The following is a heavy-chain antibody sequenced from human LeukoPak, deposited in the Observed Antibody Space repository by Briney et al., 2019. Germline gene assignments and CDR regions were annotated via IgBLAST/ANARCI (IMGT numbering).Heavy chain of an antibody. Sequence: TSETLSLTCTVSGGSISSYYWSWIRHPPGKGLEWIGYIYYSGSTNYNPSLESRVTTSVDMSKIQFSLRLSSVTAADTAVYYCARPNCSGGSCPNYFDYWGQGTLVTVSS. CDR1: GGSISSYY. J-gene: IGHJ4*02. CDR2: IYYSGST. CDR3: ARPNCSGGSCPNYFDY. V-gene: IGHV4-59*08. D-gene: IGHD2-15*01.